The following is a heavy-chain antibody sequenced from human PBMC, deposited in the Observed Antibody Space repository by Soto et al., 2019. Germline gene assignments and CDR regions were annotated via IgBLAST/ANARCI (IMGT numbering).Heavy chain of an antibody. D-gene: IGHD1-7*01. J-gene: IGHJ4*02. CDR3: ARDWAWNYDY. CDR1: GFTVSYFG. Sequence: GGSLRLSCAASGFTVSYFGLHWVRQAPGKGLEWVAFISSDGGKAYYADSMKGRFTISRDNSKNTLDLQMNSLKPDDTAVYYCARDWAWNYDYWGQGTLVTVSS. V-gene: IGHV3-30-3*01. CDR2: ISSDGGKA.